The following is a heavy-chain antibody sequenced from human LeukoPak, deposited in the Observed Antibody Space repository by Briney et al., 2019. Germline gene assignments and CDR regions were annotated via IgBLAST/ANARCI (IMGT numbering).Heavy chain of an antibody. J-gene: IGHJ3*02. V-gene: IGHV3-7*01. D-gene: IGHD4-11*01. CDR3: ARDSAYNAFDI. CDR2: IKRDGSDK. Sequence: GGSLRLSCAASGFTFSSYWMSWVRQAPGKGLEWVAKIKRDGSDKYYADSVKGRFTLSRDNAKNSLYLQMNSLRAEDTAVFYCARDSAYNAFDIWGQGTMVTVSS. CDR1: GFTFSSYW.